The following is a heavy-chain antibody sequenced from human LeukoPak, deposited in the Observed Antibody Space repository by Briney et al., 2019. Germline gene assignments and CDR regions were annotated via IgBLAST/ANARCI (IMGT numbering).Heavy chain of an antibody. CDR1: GFTFSSYS. Sequence: GGSLRLSCAASGFTFSSYSMNWVRQAPGKGLEWVSSIRSSSSYIYYADSVKGRFTISRDNAKNSLYLQMNSLRAEDTAVYYCARESGEGPAAVTATIYWGQGTLVTVSS. J-gene: IGHJ4*02. CDR2: IRSSSSYI. CDR3: ARESGEGPAAVTATIY. D-gene: IGHD2-2*01. V-gene: IGHV3-21*01.